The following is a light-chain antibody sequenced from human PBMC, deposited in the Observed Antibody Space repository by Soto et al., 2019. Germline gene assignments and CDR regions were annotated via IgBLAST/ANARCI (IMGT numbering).Light chain of an antibody. CDR1: SGSVSTSYY. CDR2: STN. CDR3: VLYIGSGMA. Sequence: QTVVTQEPSFSVSPGGTVTLTCGLTSGSVSTSYYPRWYQQTPGQAPLTLIYSTNTRSSGVPARFSGSILGNKAALTITGAQADDASDYYCVLYIGSGMAFGGGTKLTVL. V-gene: IGLV8-61*01. J-gene: IGLJ2*01.